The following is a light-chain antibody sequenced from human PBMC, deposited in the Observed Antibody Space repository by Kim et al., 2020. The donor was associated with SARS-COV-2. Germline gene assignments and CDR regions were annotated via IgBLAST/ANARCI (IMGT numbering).Light chain of an antibody. CDR2: DTS. CDR3: LLSYSGARARV. J-gene: IGLJ3*02. CDR1: TGAVTSSHY. V-gene: IGLV7-46*01. Sequence: QAVVTQEPSLTVSPGGTVTLTCGSSTGAVTSSHYPYWFQQKPGQAPRTLIYDTSNKHSWTPARFSGSLLGGKTALTLSGAQPEDEAEYYCLLSYSGARARVFGGGTQLTVL.